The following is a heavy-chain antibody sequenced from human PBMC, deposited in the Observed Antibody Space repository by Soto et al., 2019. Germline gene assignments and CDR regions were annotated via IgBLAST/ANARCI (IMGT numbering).Heavy chain of an antibody. J-gene: IGHJ1*01. CDR3: ARGAYYYDSSGYREYFQH. CDR1: GGTFSSYT. D-gene: IGHD3-22*01. Sequence: QVQLVQSGAEVKKPGSSVKVSCKASGGTFSSYTISWVRQAPGQGLEWMGRIIPILGIANYAQKFQGRVTITAHKSTSTAYMELSSLRSEDTAVYYCARGAYYYDSSGYREYFQHWGQGTLVTVSS. V-gene: IGHV1-69*02. CDR2: IIPILGIA.